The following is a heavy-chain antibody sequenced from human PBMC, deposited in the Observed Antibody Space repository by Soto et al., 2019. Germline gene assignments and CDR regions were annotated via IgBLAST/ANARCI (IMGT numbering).Heavy chain of an antibody. CDR2: ISGSGGST. D-gene: IGHD3-10*01. CDR3: AKGGSGSYYKEYYFDY. J-gene: IGHJ4*02. V-gene: IGHV3-23*01. CDR1: GFTFSSYA. Sequence: GGSLRLSCAASGFTFSSYAMSWVRQAPGKGLEWVSAISGSGGSTYYADSVKGRFTISRDNSKDTLYLQMNSLRAEDTAVYYCAKGGSGSYYKEYYFDYWGQGTLVTVSS.